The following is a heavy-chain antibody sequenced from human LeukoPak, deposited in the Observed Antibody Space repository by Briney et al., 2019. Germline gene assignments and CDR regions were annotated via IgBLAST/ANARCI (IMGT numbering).Heavy chain of an antibody. J-gene: IGHJ4*02. CDR3: AGSLKFITMIPHY. V-gene: IGHV1-69*13. D-gene: IGHD3-22*01. CDR2: IIPIFGTA. Sequence: SVKVSCKASGGTFSSYAISWVRQAPGQGLEWTGGIIPIFGTANYAQKFQGRVTITADESTSTAYMELSSLRSEDTAVFYCAGSLKFITMIPHYWGQGTLVTVSS. CDR1: GGTFSSYA.